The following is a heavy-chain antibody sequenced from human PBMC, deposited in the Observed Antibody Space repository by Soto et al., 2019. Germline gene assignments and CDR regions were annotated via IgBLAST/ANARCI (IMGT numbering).Heavy chain of an antibody. Sequence: QVQLVQSGAEVKKPGSSVKVSCKASGGTFSSYTISWVRQAPGQGLEWMGRIIPILGIANYAQKFQGRVTINADKSTSTAYMELSSLRSEDTAVYYCARGTYSSGWYWFDPWGQGTLVTGSS. CDR2: IIPILGIA. D-gene: IGHD6-19*01. V-gene: IGHV1-69*02. CDR3: ARGTYSSGWYWFDP. J-gene: IGHJ5*02. CDR1: GGTFSSYT.